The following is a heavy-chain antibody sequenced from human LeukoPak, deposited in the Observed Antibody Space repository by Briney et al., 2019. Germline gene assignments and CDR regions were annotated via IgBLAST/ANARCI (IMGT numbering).Heavy chain of an antibody. CDR2: ISSSSSYT. J-gene: IGHJ4*02. CDR3: ARGGYQQLIRCFDY. CDR1: GFTFSSYS. Sequence: GGSLRLSCAASGFTFSSYSMNWVRQAPGKGLEWVSYISSSSSYTNHADSVKGRFTISRDNAKNSLYLQMNSLRAEDTAVYYCARGGYQQLIRCFDYWGQGTLVTISS. D-gene: IGHD6-13*01. V-gene: IGHV3-21*05.